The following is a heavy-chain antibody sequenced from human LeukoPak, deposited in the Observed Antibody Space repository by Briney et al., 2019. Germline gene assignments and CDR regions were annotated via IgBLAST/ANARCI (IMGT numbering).Heavy chain of an antibody. Sequence: ASVKVSFKASGYTFTGYYMHWVRQAPGQGLEWMGWINPNSGGTNYAQKFQGRVTMTRDTSISTAYMELSRLRSDDTAVYYCARGARFYGGNSWIFGYWGQGTLVTVSS. J-gene: IGHJ4*02. V-gene: IGHV1-2*02. CDR2: INPNSGGT. D-gene: IGHD4-23*01. CDR1: GYTFTGYY. CDR3: ARGARFYGGNSWIFGY.